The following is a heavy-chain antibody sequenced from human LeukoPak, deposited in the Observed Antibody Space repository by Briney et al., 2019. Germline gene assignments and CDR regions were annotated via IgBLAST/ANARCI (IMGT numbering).Heavy chain of an antibody. CDR3: ARGGHRQKEF. J-gene: IGHJ4*02. CDR2: ISWNSASI. D-gene: IGHD3-10*01. CDR1: GFIFDEYA. V-gene: IGHV3-9*01. Sequence: TGGSLRLSCAGSGFIFDEYAMHWVRQAPGKGLEWVSGISWNSASIAYADSVKGRFTISRDNAKNSLYLQMSSLRAEDTAVYYCARGGHRQKEFWGQGTLVTVSS.